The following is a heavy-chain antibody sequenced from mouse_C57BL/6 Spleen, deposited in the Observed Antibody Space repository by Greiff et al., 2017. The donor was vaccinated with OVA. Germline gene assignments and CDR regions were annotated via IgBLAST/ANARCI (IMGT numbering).Heavy chain of an antibody. CDR1: GFTFSDAW. D-gene: IGHD2-5*01. CDR2: IRNKANNHAT. CDR3: TVYSNYVRWYFDV. V-gene: IGHV6-6*01. J-gene: IGHJ1*03. Sequence: EVKVEESGGGLVQPGGSMKLSCAASGFTFSDAWMDWVRQSPEKGLEWVAEIRNKANNHATYYAESVKGRFTISRDDSKSSVYLQMNSLRAEDTGIYYCTVYSNYVRWYFDVWGTGTTVTVSS.